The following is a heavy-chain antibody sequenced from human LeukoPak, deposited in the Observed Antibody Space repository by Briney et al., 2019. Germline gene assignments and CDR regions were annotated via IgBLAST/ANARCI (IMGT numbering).Heavy chain of an antibody. CDR3: ARDGGSSWANWFDP. Sequence: PSETLSLTCTVSGGSVSSGIYYWSWIRQPPGKGLEWIGYIYYSGSTNYNPSLKSRVTISVDTSKNQFSLKLSSVTAADTAVYYSARDGGSSWANWFDPWGQGTLVTVSS. CDR2: IYYSGST. CDR1: GGSVSSGIYY. V-gene: IGHV4-61*01. D-gene: IGHD6-13*01. J-gene: IGHJ5*02.